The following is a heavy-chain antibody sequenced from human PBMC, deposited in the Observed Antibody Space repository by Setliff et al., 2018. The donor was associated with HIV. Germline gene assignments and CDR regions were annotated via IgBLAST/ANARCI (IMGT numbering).Heavy chain of an antibody. CDR1: GDSISGGSSY. Sequence: SETLSLTCTVSGDSISGGSSYWSWIRQPAGKGLEWIGRIYSSGSTKYNPSLKSRVTMSVNTAKNRFSLRLTSVTAADTGVYFCARGRQDSYYDSTSYYWGDAFDIWGQGTRVTVSS. CDR2: IYSSGST. J-gene: IGHJ3*02. D-gene: IGHD3-22*01. V-gene: IGHV4-61*02. CDR3: ARGRQDSYYDSTSYYWGDAFDI.